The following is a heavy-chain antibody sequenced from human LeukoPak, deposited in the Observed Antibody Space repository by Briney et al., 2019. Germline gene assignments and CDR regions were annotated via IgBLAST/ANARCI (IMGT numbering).Heavy chain of an antibody. V-gene: IGHV3-30*04. Sequence: GGSPRLSCAASGFTFSSYAMHWVRQAPGKGLEWVAVISNDGSNQYYADSVKGRFTISRDNSKNTLYLQMNSLRGEDTAVYYCARTPTGLTGDYWGQGTLVTVSS. J-gene: IGHJ4*02. CDR1: GFTFSSYA. CDR3: ARTPTGLTGDY. CDR2: ISNDGSNQ.